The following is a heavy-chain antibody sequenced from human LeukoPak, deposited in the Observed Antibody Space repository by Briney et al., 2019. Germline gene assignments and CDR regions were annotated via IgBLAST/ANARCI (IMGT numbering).Heavy chain of an antibody. CDR3: AKDSSYIQAYMDV. CDR2: ISSNGGST. J-gene: IGHJ6*03. V-gene: IGHV3-64*01. D-gene: IGHD5-18*01. CDR1: GFTFSSYA. Sequence: GGSLRLSCAASGFTFSSYAMHWVRQAPGKGLEYVSAISSNGGSTYYANSVKGRFTISRDNSNNTLYLQMGSLRAEDMAVYYCAKDSSYIQAYMDVWGKGTTVTISS.